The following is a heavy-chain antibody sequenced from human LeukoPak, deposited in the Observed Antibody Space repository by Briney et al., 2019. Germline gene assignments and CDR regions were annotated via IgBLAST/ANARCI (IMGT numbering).Heavy chain of an antibody. Sequence: PSETLSLTCTVSGYSISSGYYWGWIRQPPGKGLEWIGSIYHSGSTYYNPSLKSRVTISVDTSKNQFSLKLSSVTAADTAVYYCARGSYCSSTSCYDCYYYMDVWGKGTTVTVSS. V-gene: IGHV4-38-2*02. CDR2: IYHSGST. D-gene: IGHD2-2*01. J-gene: IGHJ6*03. CDR1: GYSISSGYY. CDR3: ARGSYCSSTSCYDCYYYMDV.